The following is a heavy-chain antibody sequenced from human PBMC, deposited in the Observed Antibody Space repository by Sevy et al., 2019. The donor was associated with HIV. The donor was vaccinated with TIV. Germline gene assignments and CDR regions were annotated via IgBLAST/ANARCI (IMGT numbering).Heavy chain of an antibody. D-gene: IGHD3-3*01. CDR1: GGSISSSSYY. CDR3: ARHQRITIFGVVIRDLADFDY. V-gene: IGHV4-39*01. Sequence: SETLSLTCTVSGGSISSSSYYWGWIRQPPGKGLERIGSIYYSGSTYYNPSLKSRVTISVDTSKNQFSLKLSSVTAADTAVYYCARHQRITIFGVVIRDLADFDYWGQGTLVTVSS. J-gene: IGHJ4*02. CDR2: IYYSGST.